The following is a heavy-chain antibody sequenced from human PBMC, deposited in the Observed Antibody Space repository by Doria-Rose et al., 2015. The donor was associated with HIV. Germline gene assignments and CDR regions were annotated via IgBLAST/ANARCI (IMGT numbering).Heavy chain of an antibody. CDR1: GGSVASGTPY. J-gene: IGHJ5*02. CDR2: IYYSETT. D-gene: IGHD6-25*01. CDR3: AKQAVNWFDP. V-gene: IGHV4-39*01. Sequence: QVQLQESGPGLVKPSETLSLTCTVSGGSVASGTPYWDWIRQTPGKGLEWIGTIYYSETTDYNPSLRVRVTISLHTSKNQYSLKLISVTAADTGVYYCAKQAVNWFDPWGQGTLVTVSS.